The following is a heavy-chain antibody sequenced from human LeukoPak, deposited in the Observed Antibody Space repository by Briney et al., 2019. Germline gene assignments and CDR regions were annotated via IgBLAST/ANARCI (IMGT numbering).Heavy chain of an antibody. CDR3: AKDRTYSSGSLSGGDGIDG. J-gene: IGHJ6*02. D-gene: IGHD6-19*01. CDR1: GFTFSSYA. CDR2: ISGSGGST. Sequence: GGSLRLSCAASGFTFSSYAMSWVRQAPGKGLEWVSAISGSGGSTYYADSVKGRFTISRDNSNTTLYLQMNSLRAEDTAVDDCAKDRTYSSGSLSGGDGIDGWGQAITATVS. V-gene: IGHV3-23*01.